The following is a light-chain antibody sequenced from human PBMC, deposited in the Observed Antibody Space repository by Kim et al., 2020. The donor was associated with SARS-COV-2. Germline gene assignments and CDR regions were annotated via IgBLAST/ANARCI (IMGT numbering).Light chain of an antibody. Sequence: SSELTQDPAVSVALGQTVRITCQGDSLRSYYASWYQQKPGQAPVLVSYGKNNRPSGIPDRFPGSYSGNTASFTITAAQAEDEADYYCNSRESSANHWMFGGGTQLTVL. CDR3: NSRESSANHWM. CDR2: GKN. J-gene: IGLJ3*02. CDR1: SLRSYY. V-gene: IGLV3-19*01.